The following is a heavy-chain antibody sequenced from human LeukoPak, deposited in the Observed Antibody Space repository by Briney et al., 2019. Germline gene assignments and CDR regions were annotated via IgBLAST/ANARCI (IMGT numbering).Heavy chain of an antibody. D-gene: IGHD3-3*01. CDR1: GYTFIDYH. J-gene: IGHJ4*02. V-gene: IGHV1-2*02. CDR2: INPNSRDT. CDR3: ARARHTGYDFWSTYYFPFDY. Sequence: ASVKVSCKASGYTFIDYHIHWVRQAPGQGLEWMGWINPNSRDTNYAQKFQGRVTMTTDTSISTAYMELSGLASDDTAVYYCARARHTGYDFWSTYYFPFDYRGQGTLVPVSS.